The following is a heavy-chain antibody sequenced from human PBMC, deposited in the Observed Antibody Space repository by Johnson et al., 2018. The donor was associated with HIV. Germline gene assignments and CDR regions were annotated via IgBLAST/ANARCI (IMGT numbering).Heavy chain of an antibody. CDR1: GFTFSNYW. CDR2: IKQDGSER. Sequence: VQLVESGGGLVQPGGSLRLSCAASGFTFSNYWMSWVRQAPGKGLEWVANIKQDGSERYYVDSVKGRFTISRDNAKNSLYLQMNSLRAEDTAVYYCARDKPIVVVMKSDAFDICGQGTMVTVSS. V-gene: IGHV3-7*01. D-gene: IGHD3-22*01. J-gene: IGHJ3*02. CDR3: ARDKPIVVVMKSDAFDI.